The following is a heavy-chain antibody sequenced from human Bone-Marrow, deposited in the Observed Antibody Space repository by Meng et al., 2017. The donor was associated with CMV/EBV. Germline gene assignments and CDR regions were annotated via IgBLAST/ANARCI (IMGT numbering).Heavy chain of an antibody. CDR1: GYSISSCYY. CDR3: ARVSEMSTNGFDY. D-gene: IGHD2-8*01. J-gene: IGHJ4*02. Sequence: SETLSLTCTVSGYSISSCYYWGWIRQPPGKGLELIGSIYHSGSTYYNPSLTSRVTISVDTSMNQFSLTLSSVAAAGTAVYYCARVSEMSTNGFDYWGQGTLVTVSS. CDR2: IYHSGST. V-gene: IGHV4-38-2*02.